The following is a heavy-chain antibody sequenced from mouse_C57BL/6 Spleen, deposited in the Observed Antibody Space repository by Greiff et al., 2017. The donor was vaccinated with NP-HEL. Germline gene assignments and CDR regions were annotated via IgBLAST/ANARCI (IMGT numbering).Heavy chain of an antibody. CDR1: GFNIKTTY. D-gene: IGHD1-1*01. Sequence: VQLQQSVAELVRPGASVKLSCTASGFNIKTTYMHWVKQRPEQGLEWIGRIDPANGDTKYAPKFQGKATITADTSSNTAYLQLSSLTSEDTAIYYCAPYYYGSSYWYFDVWGTGTTLTVSS. CDR2: IDPANGDT. J-gene: IGHJ1*03. CDR3: APYYYGSSYWYFDV. V-gene: IGHV14-3*01.